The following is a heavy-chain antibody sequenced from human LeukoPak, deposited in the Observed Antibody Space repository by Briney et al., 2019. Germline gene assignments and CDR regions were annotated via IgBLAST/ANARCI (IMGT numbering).Heavy chain of an antibody. Sequence: GGSLRLSCAAFGFTFSSYAMSWVRQAPGKGLEWVSAISGSGGSTYYADSVKGRFTISRDNSKNTLYLQMSSLRAGDTAVYYCAKAGHYGSGSYYSDYWGRGTLVTVSP. V-gene: IGHV3-23*01. CDR2: ISGSGGST. CDR1: GFTFSSYA. J-gene: IGHJ4*02. D-gene: IGHD3-10*01. CDR3: AKAGHYGSGSYYSDY.